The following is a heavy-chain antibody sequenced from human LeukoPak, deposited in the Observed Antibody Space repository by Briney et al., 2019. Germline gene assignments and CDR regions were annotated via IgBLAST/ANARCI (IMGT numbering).Heavy chain of an antibody. CDR1: GGSFSGYY. Sequence: PSETLSLTCAVYGGSFSGYYWVWIRQPLGKGLEWIASIYYTGSTYYNPSLSGRVTISADTTRNQFSVNLRFVTAADTAVYYCVRRNVGYDTLGPNWGRGTLVTVSS. CDR3: VRRNVGYDTLGPN. D-gene: IGHD5-12*01. J-gene: IGHJ4*02. CDR2: IYYTGST. V-gene: IGHV4-39*01.